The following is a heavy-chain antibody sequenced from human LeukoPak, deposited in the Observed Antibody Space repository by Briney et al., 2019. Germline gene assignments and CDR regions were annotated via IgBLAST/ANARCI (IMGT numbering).Heavy chain of an antibody. CDR1: GFTFDDYS. Sequence: GGSLRLSCAASGFTFDDYSMYWVRQAPGKGLEWVSGISWNSGSIGYADSVKGRFTISRDNAKNSLYLQMNSLRAEDTALYYCAKDKSTYYYGSGSYIDYWGQGTLVTVSS. CDR2: ISWNSGSI. CDR3: AKDKSTYYYGSGSYIDY. D-gene: IGHD3-10*01. V-gene: IGHV3-9*01. J-gene: IGHJ4*02.